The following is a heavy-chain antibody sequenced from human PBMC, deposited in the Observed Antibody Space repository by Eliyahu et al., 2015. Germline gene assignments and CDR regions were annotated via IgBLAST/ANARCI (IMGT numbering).Heavy chain of an antibody. D-gene: IGHD3-3*01. J-gene: IGHJ2*01. V-gene: IGHV3-74*01. CDR1: GFPFSNHE. Sequence: EVRLVEAGGGLVEPGGSLRLSCVASGFPFSNHEMHWVRQDPGKGLVWVSRIKSDESTVKYADSVTGRFTISRDNAKSTLYLQMNSLRVDDTAVYYCVRDRFGGWFFDLWGRGTLVSVSS. CDR3: VRDRFGGWFFDL. CDR2: IKSDESTV.